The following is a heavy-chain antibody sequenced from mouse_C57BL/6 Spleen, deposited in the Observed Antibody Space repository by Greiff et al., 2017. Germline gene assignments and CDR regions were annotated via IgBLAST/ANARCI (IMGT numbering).Heavy chain of an antibody. CDR2: ISDGGSYT. V-gene: IGHV5-4*01. Sequence: EVKLQESGGGLVKPGGSLKLSCAASGFTFSSYAMSWVRQTPEKRLEWVATISDGGSYTYYPDNVKGRFTISRDNAKNNLYLQMSHLKSEDTAMYYCARDLGITTVVGGYFDVWGTGTTVTVSS. CDR3: ARDLGITTVVGGYFDV. CDR1: GFTFSSYA. J-gene: IGHJ1*03. D-gene: IGHD1-1*01.